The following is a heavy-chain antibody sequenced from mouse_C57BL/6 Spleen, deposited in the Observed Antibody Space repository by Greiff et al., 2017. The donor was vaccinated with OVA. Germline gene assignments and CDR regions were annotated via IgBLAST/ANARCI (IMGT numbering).Heavy chain of an antibody. D-gene: IGHD2-3*01. V-gene: IGHV3-6*01. CDR3: AREDDGYYYFDY. Sequence: EVQLQESGPGLVKPSQSLSLTCSVPGYSITSGYYWNWIRQFPGNKLEWMGYISYDGSNNYKPSLKNRISITRDTSKNQFFLKLNSVTTEDTATYYCAREDDGYYYFDYWGQGTTLTVSS. CDR1: GYSITSGYY. J-gene: IGHJ2*01. CDR2: ISYDGSN.